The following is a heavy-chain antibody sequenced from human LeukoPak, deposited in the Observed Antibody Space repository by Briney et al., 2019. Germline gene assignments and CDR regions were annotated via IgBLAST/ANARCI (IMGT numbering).Heavy chain of an antibody. D-gene: IGHD5-18*01. CDR1: SDSISSYY. V-gene: IGHV4-59*01. J-gene: IGHJ4*02. CDR3: ARAVGGYSSFDY. Sequence: SETLSLTCTVSSDSISSYYWSWIRQPPGKGLEWIGYIDYRGGTNYNPSLKSRVTISVEKSKNQFSLKLSSVTAADTAVYYCARAVGGYSSFDYWGQGTLVTVSS. CDR2: IDYRGGT.